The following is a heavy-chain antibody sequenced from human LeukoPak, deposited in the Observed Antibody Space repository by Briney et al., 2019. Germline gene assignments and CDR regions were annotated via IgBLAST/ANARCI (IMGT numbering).Heavy chain of an antibody. J-gene: IGHJ4*02. CDR3: ARHVRSSSIASNFDY. CDR2: MYYSRNT. V-gene: IGHV4-39*01. CDR1: GGSIRSSSYY. Sequence: SETLSLTCSVSGGSIRSSSYYWGWIRQPPGKGREWTGSMYYSRNTYHNTTPKSRVTIYVDTSKNQFSLKLSSVNAADTAIYYCARHVRSSSIASNFDYWGQGALVTVSS. D-gene: IGHD6-13*01.